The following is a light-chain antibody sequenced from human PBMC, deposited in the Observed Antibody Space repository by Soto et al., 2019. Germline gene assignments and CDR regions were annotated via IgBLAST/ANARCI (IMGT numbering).Light chain of an antibody. CDR3: QQYNTYPYT. V-gene: IGKV1-5*03. CDR2: KGS. CDR1: QSIGSW. J-gene: IGKJ2*01. Sequence: DIQMTQSPSTLSASVGDRVTITYRASQSIGSWLAWYQQKPGKAPNLLIYKGSSLESGVPSRFSGSGSGTEFTLTISSLQPDDFASYYCQQYNTYPYTFGQGTQLEIE.